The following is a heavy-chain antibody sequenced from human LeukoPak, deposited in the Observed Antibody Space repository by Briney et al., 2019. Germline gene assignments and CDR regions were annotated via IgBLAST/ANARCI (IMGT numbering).Heavy chain of an antibody. D-gene: IGHD3-10*01. CDR3: ARDSRTYYYGSGTGLWFDY. CDR1: GFTFSSYE. CDR2: ISSRGSTI. J-gene: IGHJ4*02. Sequence: GGSLRLSCAASGFTFSSYEMNWDRQAPGEGLEWVSYISSRGSTIYYADSVKGRFTISRDNAKNSLYLQMNSLRAEDTAVYYCARDSRTYYYGSGTGLWFDYWGQGTLVTVSS. V-gene: IGHV3-48*03.